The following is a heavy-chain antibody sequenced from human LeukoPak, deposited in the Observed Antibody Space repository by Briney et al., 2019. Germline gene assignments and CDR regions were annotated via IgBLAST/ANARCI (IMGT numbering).Heavy chain of an antibody. V-gene: IGHV3-23*01. Sequence: PGGSLRLSCAASGFTFSIYAVSWVRQAPGKGLEWVSALSGGGISTYYADSVKGRFTISRDNSRNTLSLQMNSLRAEDTAVYYCAKGGSYRPPDYWGQGTLVTVSS. J-gene: IGHJ4*02. D-gene: IGHD1-26*01. CDR1: GFTFSIYA. CDR2: LSGGGIST. CDR3: AKGGSYRPPDY.